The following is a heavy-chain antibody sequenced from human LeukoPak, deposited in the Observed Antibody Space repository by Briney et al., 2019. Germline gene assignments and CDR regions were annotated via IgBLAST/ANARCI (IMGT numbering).Heavy chain of an antibody. CDR1: GYSISSGPY. CDR2: MFHSGDT. Sequence: SETLSLTCAVSGYSISSGPYWGWIRQPPGKGLEWIGNMFHSGDTYHNPSLKSRVTISADTSKNQFSLKLTSVTAADTAVYYCAKVGAYGDYARHDYWGQGTLVTVSS. J-gene: IGHJ4*02. D-gene: IGHD4-17*01. V-gene: IGHV4-38-2*01. CDR3: AKVGAYGDYARHDY.